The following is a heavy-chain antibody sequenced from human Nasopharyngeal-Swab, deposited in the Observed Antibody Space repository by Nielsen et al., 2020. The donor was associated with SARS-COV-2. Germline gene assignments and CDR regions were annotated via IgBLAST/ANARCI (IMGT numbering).Heavy chain of an antibody. CDR3: AKVSWEWELLRWYFDY. J-gene: IGHJ4*02. CDR2: ISGSGGST. V-gene: IGHV3-23*01. Sequence: GESLKISCEASGFTFSSYAMSWVRQAPGKGLEWVSAISGSGGSTYYADSVKGRFTISRDNSKNTLYLQMNSLRAEDTAVYYCAKVSWEWELLRWYFDYWGQGTLVTVSS. D-gene: IGHD1-26*01. CDR1: GFTFSSYA.